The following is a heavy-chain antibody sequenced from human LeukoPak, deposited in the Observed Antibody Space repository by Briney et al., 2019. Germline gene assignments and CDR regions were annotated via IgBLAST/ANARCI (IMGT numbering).Heavy chain of an antibody. D-gene: IGHD2-2*01. CDR2: IYPGDSDT. CDR1: GYSFTSYW. V-gene: IGHV5-51*01. J-gene: IGHJ6*02. Sequence: LGESLKISCKGSGYSFTSYWIGWVRQMPGKGLEWMGIIYPGDSDTRYSPSFQGQVTISADKSISTAYLQWSSLKASDTAMYYCARWGVVPAANYYYGMDVWGQGTTVTVSS. CDR3: ARWGVVPAANYYYGMDV.